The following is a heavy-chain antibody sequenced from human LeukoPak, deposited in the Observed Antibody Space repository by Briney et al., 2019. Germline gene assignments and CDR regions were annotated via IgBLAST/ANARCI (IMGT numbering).Heavy chain of an antibody. CDR3: AKVKALDAVASYFDY. V-gene: IGHV3-23*01. Sequence: GSLRLSCAASGFVFSTYAMGWVRQAPGKGLEWVSAISSSGDTTYYADSVKGQFTISRDNSKNTLDLQMSSLRAEDTAMYHCAKVKALDAVASYFDYWGQGTLVTVSS. CDR1: GFVFSTYA. D-gene: IGHD2-8*01. J-gene: IGHJ4*02. CDR2: ISSSGDTT.